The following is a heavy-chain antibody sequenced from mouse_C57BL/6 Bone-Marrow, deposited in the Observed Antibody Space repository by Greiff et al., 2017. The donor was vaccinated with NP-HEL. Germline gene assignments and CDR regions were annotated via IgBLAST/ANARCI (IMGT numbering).Heavy chain of an antibody. CDR1: GYTFTSYW. CDR3: ARHIANSWFAY. CDR2: IDPSDSYT. V-gene: IGHV1-59*01. D-gene: IGHD1-3*01. J-gene: IGHJ3*01. Sequence: QVQLKQPGAELVRPGTSVKLSCKASGYTFTSYWMHWVKQRPGQGLEWIGVIDPSDSYTNYNQKFKGKATLTVDTSSSTAYMQLSSLTSEDSAVYYCARHIANSWFAYWGQGTLVTVSA.